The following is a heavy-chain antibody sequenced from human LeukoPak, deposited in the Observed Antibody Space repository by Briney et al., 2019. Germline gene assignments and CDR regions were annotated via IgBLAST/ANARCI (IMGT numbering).Heavy chain of an antibody. D-gene: IGHD6-13*01. J-gene: IGHJ4*02. V-gene: IGHV4-39*01. Sequence: SETLSLTCTVSGGSMSSSSYYWGCIRQPPGKGLEWIGTIYYSGNTYYNPSLKSRVTISVDTSKNQFSLKLSSVTAADTAVYYCARFSSIAAAFDYWGQGTLVTVSS. CDR2: IYYSGNT. CDR3: ARFSSIAAAFDY. CDR1: GGSMSSSSYY.